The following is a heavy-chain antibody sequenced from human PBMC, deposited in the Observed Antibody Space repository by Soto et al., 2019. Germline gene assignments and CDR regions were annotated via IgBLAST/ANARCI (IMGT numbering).Heavy chain of an antibody. J-gene: IGHJ6*02. V-gene: IGHV3-9*01. CDR1: GFTFDDYA. D-gene: IGHD3-16*01. Sequence: EVQLVESGGGLLQPGGSLRLSCAASGFTFDDYAMHWVRQAPGKGLEWVSGISWNSANMNYADSVKARFTISRDNAKNSLSLQMNSLREEYTALYYCVKDISGRGSYYYYYGMGVWGHGTTVTVSS. CDR2: ISWNSANM. CDR3: VKDISGRGSYYYYYGMGV.